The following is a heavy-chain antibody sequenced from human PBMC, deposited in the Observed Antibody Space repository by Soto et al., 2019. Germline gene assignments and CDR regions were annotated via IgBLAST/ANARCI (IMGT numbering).Heavy chain of an antibody. CDR3: ARDLGDGYNNYYFDY. J-gene: IGHJ4*02. CDR1: GGTFSSYA. Sequence: SVKVSCKASGGTFSSYAISWVRQAPGQGLERMGGIIPIFGTANYAQKFQGRVTITADESTSTAYMELSSLRSEDTAVYYCARDLGDGYNNYYFDYWGQGTLVTVSS. V-gene: IGHV1-69*13. CDR2: IIPIFGTA. D-gene: IGHD5-12*01.